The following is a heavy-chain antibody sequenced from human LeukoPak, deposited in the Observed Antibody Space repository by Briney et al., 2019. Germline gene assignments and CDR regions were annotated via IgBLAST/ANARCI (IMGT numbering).Heavy chain of an antibody. D-gene: IGHD3-9*01. CDR2: IYSGGST. V-gene: IGHV3-66*01. CDR1: GFTVNSNY. J-gene: IGHJ6*02. CDR3: AREEGGGYDILTGYWWRRPNTYGMDV. Sequence: GGSLRLSCAASGFTVNSNYMSWVRQAPGKGLEWVSVIYSGGSTYYADSVKGRFTISRDNSKNTLYLQMNSLRAEDTAVYYCAREEGGGYDILTGYWWRRPNTYGMDVWGQGTTVTVSS.